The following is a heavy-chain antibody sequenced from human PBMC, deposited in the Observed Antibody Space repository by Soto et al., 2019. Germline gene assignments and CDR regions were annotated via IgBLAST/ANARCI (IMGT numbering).Heavy chain of an antibody. V-gene: IGHV4-61*01. CDR1: GGSVSSGSYY. CDR2: IYYNGST. J-gene: IGHJ6*02. D-gene: IGHD3-3*01. CDR3: ARDLGDFWSPAYYYYGMDV. Sequence: SETLSLTCTVSGGSVSSGSYYWSWIRQPPGKGLEWIGYIYYNGSTNYNPSLKSRVTISVYTSKNQFSLKLSSVTAADTAVYYCARDLGDFWSPAYYYYGMDVWGQGTTVTVSS.